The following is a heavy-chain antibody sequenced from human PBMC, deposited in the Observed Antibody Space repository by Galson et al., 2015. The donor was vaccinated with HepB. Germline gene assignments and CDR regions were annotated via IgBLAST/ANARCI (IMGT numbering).Heavy chain of an antibody. CDR1: GFTFSSYS. J-gene: IGHJ4*02. CDR2: ISSSSSYI. D-gene: IGHD3-22*01. V-gene: IGHV3-21*01. CDR3: ARASYYDSSGYLPFDY. Sequence: LRLSCAASGFTFSSYSMNWVRQAPGKGLEWVSSISSSSSYIYYADSVKGRFTISRDNAKNSLYLQMNSLRAEDTAVYYCARASYYDSSGYLPFDYWGQGTLVTVSS.